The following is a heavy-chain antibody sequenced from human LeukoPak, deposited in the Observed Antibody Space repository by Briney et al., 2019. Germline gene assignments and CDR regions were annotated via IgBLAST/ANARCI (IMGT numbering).Heavy chain of an antibody. CDR2: ISGSGGST. CDR1: GFSFSSYA. D-gene: IGHD3-10*01. J-gene: IGHJ4*02. V-gene: IGHV3-23*01. CDR3: AKGPTYYYGSGNYFSDY. Sequence: PGGSLRLSCAASGFSFSSYAMSWDRQAPGKGLEWVSAISGSGGSTYYADSVKGRFTISRDNPKNTLYLQMNSLRAEDTAVYYCAKGPTYYYGSGNYFSDYWGQGTLVTVSS.